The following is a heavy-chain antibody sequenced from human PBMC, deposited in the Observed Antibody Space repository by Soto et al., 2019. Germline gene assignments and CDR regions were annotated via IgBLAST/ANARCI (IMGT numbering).Heavy chain of an antibody. CDR2: ISSNGGST. J-gene: IGHJ4*02. CDR1: GFTFSSYA. CDR3: VKFAQQLVLSIDY. D-gene: IGHD6-6*01. Sequence: GGSLRLSCSASGFTFSSYAMHWVRQAPGKGLEYVSAISSNGGSTYYADSVKGRFTISRDNSKNTLYLQMSSLRAEDTAVYYCVKFAQQLVLSIDYWGQGTLVTVSS. V-gene: IGHV3-64D*08.